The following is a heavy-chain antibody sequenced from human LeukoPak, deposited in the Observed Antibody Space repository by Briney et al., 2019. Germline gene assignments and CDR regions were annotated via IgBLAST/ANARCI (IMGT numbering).Heavy chain of an antibody. J-gene: IGHJ6*02. Sequence: ASVNVSCKASGYTFTSYGISWMRQAPGRGLEWMGWISAYNGNTNYAQKLQGRVTMTTDTSTSTAYMELRSLRSDDTAVYYCASVAAAGYYYYGMDVWGQGTTVTVSS. D-gene: IGHD6-13*01. CDR3: ASVAAAGYYYYGMDV. V-gene: IGHV1-18*01. CDR1: GYTFTSYG. CDR2: ISAYNGNT.